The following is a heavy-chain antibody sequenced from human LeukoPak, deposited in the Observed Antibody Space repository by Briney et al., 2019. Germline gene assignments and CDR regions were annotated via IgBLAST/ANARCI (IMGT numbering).Heavy chain of an antibody. CDR2: IHYTGRT. D-gene: IGHD3-22*01. CDR1: RGSISTYY. Sequence: SETLSLTCTISRGSISTYYWSWIRQTPGTTPEWIGNIHYTGRTRYNPSLESRVTMSLDTPKNEFSLRLTSMTAADSAVYYCARGRPDPQNSDYWDYWGQGILVTVSS. V-gene: IGHV4-59*13. J-gene: IGHJ4*02. CDR3: ARGRPDPQNSDYWDY.